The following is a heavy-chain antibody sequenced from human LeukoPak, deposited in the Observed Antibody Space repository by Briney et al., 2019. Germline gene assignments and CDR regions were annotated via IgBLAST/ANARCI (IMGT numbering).Heavy chain of an antibody. D-gene: IGHD6-19*01. CDR3: AREVSYMKWLVPIDY. Sequence: PSETLSLTCTVSGGSISSSSYYWGWIRQPPGKGLEWIGSIYYSGSTYYNPSLKSRVTISVDTSKNQFSLKLSSVTAADTAVYYWAREVSYMKWLVPIDYWGQGTLVTVSS. CDR1: GGSISSSSYY. CDR2: IYYSGST. J-gene: IGHJ4*02. V-gene: IGHV4-39*07.